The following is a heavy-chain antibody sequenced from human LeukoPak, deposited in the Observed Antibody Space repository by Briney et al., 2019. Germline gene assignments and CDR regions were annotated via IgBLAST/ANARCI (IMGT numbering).Heavy chain of an antibody. D-gene: IGHD3-10*01. CDR3: AKMQLKAGESDY. CDR1: GFTFSSYG. V-gene: IGHV3-30*02. Sequence: PGGSLRLSCAASGFTFSSYGMHWVRQAPGKGLEWVAFIRYDGSNKYYADSVKGRFTISRDNPKNTLYLQMNSLRAEDTAVYYCAKMQLKAGESDYWGQGTLVTVSS. J-gene: IGHJ4*02. CDR2: IRYDGSNK.